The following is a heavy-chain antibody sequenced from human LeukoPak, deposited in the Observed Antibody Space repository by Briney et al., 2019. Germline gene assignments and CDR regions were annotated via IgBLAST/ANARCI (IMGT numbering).Heavy chain of an antibody. Sequence: ASVKVSCKASGYTFTSYYMHWVWQAPGQGLEWMGIINPSGGSTSYAQKFQGRVTMTRDTSTSTVYMELSSLRSEDTAVYYRARVVTAIVFDYWGQGTLVTVSS. CDR2: INPSGGST. CDR1: GYTFTSYY. CDR3: ARVVTAIVFDY. V-gene: IGHV1-46*01. J-gene: IGHJ4*02. D-gene: IGHD2-21*02.